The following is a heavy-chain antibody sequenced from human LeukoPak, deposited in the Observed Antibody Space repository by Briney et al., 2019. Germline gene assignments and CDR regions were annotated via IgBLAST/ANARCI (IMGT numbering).Heavy chain of an antibody. CDR2: ISSSSSYI. CDR1: GFTFSSYS. D-gene: IGHD2-15*01. V-gene: IGHV3-21*01. Sequence: PGGSLGLSCAASGFTFSSYSMNWVRQAPGKGLEWVSSISSSSSYIYYADSVKGRFTISRDNAKNSLYLQMNSLRAEDTAVYYCARRLNRDIVVVVAAPDALDIWGQGTMVTVSS. J-gene: IGHJ3*02. CDR3: ARRLNRDIVVVVAAPDALDI.